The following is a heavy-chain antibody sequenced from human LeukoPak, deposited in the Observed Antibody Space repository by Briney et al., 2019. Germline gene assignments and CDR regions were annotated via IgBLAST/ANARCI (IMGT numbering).Heavy chain of an antibody. J-gene: IGHJ4*02. CDR3: ARHRAYSSSSPFDY. CDR1: GGSISSLY. CDR2: IYYTGST. D-gene: IGHD6-6*01. Sequence: ASETLTLTCSVSGGSISSLYWSWIRQPPGKGLEWLGYIYYTGSTNYNHSLKSRVTMFVDMSKNQFSLRLSPVTAADTAVYYCARHRAYSSSSPFDYWGQGTLVTVSS. V-gene: IGHV4-59*08.